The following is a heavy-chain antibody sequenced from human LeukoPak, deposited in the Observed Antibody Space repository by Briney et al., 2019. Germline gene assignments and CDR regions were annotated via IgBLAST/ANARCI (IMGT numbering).Heavy chain of an antibody. CDR3: ARVRGGYCSGGSCYSLVY. D-gene: IGHD2-15*01. V-gene: IGHV1-18*01. CDR1: GYTFTSYG. Sequence: ASVKVSCKASGYTFTSYGISWVRQAPGQGLEWMGWISAYNGNTNYAQKLQGRVTMTTDTSTSTAYMELRSLRPDDTAVYYCARVRGGYCSGGSCYSLVYWGQGTLVTVSS. CDR2: ISAYNGNT. J-gene: IGHJ4*02.